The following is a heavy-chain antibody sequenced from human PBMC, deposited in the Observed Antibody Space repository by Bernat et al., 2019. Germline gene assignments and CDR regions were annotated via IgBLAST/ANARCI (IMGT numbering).Heavy chain of an antibody. V-gene: IGHV3-48*03. CDR2: ISSSGSTI. D-gene: IGHD3-16*01. J-gene: IGHJ6*03. CDR3: AKGLGGNGIFYYYMDV. Sequence: EVQLVESGGGLVQPGGSLRLSCAASGFTFSSYEMNWVRQAPGKGLEWVSYISSSGSTIYYADSVKGRFTISRDNAKNSLYLQMNSLRVEDSAVYYCAKGLGGNGIFYYYMDVWGKGTTVTVSS. CDR1: GFTFSSYE.